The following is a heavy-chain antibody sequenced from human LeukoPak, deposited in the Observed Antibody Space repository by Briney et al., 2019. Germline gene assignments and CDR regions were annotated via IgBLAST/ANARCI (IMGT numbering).Heavy chain of an antibody. CDR3: ASERYNWNGIFDY. J-gene: IGHJ4*02. CDR2: IYYSGST. D-gene: IGHD1-20*01. Sequence: SETLSLTCTVSGGSISSYYWSWIRQPPGKGLEWIGYIYYSGSTNYNPSLKSRVTISVDTSKNQFSLKLSSVTAADTAVYYCASERYNWNGIFDYWGQGTLVTVSS. V-gene: IGHV4-59*08. CDR1: GGSISSYY.